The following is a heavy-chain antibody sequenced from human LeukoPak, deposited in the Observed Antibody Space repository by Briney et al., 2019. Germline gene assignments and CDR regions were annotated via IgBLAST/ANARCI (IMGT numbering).Heavy chain of an antibody. Sequence: PSETLSLTCTVSGGSISSYYWSWIRQPPGKGLEWIGEINHSGSTNYNPSLKSRVTISVDTSKNQFSLKLSSVTAADTAVYYCARFYYSNFDYWGQGTLVTVSS. CDR3: ARFYYSNFDY. CDR2: INHSGST. J-gene: IGHJ4*02. CDR1: GGSISSYY. D-gene: IGHD1-26*01. V-gene: IGHV4-34*01.